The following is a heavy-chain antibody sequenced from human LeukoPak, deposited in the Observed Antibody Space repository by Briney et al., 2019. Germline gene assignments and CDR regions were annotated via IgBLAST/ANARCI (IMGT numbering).Heavy chain of an antibody. D-gene: IGHD3-22*01. CDR2: ISYDGSNK. CDR1: GFTFSSYA. CDR3: ARVNGDFYDSSGYYYDH. Sequence: PGGSLRLSCAASGFTFSSYAMHWVRQAPGKGLEWVAVISYDGSNKYYADSVKGRFTISRDNSKNTLFLQMNSLRAGDTAVYYCARVNGDFYDSSGYYYDHWGQGTLVTVSP. V-gene: IGHV3-30-3*01. J-gene: IGHJ5*02.